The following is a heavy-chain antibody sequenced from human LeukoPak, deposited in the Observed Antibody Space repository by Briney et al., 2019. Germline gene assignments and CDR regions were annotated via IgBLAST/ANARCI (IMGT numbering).Heavy chain of an antibody. CDR2: ISAYNGNT. D-gene: IGHD2-2*01. Sequence: ASVKVSCKASGYTFTSYGISWVRQAPGQGLEWMGWISAYNGNTNYAQKLQGRVTMTTDTSTSTAYMELRSLRSDDTAVYYCARDPVGGEYCSSTSCYRYFQHWGQGTLVTVSS. V-gene: IGHV1-18*01. J-gene: IGHJ1*01. CDR1: GYTFTSYG. CDR3: ARDPVGGEYCSSTSCYRYFQH.